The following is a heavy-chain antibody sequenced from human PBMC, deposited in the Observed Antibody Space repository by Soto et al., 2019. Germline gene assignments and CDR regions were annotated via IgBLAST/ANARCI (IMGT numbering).Heavy chain of an antibody. CDR1: GFTFSSYS. D-gene: IGHD3-9*01. CDR3: AREEGDLTGYYNYFDY. J-gene: IGHJ4*02. CDR2: ISSSSSTI. Sequence: PGGSLRLSCAASGFTFSSYSMNWVRQAPGKGLEWVSYISSSSSTIYYADSVKGRFTISRDNAKNSLYLQMNSLRAEDTAVYYCAREEGDLTGYYNYFDYWGQGTLVTVSS. V-gene: IGHV3-48*01.